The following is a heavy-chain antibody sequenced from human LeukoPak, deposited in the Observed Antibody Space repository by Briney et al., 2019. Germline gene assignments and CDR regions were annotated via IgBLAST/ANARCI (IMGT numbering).Heavy chain of an antibody. J-gene: IGHJ4*02. CDR2: IYYSGST. D-gene: IGHD1-26*01. CDR3: ARRIVGATYYFDY. CDR1: GGSISSSSYY. Sequence: SETLSLTCTVSGGSISSSSYYWGWIRQPPGKGLEWIGSIYYSGSTYYNPSLKSRVTISVDTSKNQFPLKLSSVTAADTAVYYCARRIVGATYYFDYWGQGTLVTVSS. V-gene: IGHV4-39*01.